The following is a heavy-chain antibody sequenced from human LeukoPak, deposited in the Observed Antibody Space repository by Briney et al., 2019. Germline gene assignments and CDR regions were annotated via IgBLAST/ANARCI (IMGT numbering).Heavy chain of an antibody. J-gene: IGHJ6*03. CDR2: ISASTSSI. D-gene: IGHD1-26*01. CDR1: GFSFSSRN. V-gene: IGHV3-48*04. CDR3: ARDRGIVGTTGYYYMDV. Sequence: GGSLRLSCAASGFSFSSRNMNWVRQAPGKGLEWVSHISASTSSIYYADSVKGRFTISRDNAKNSLYLQMNSLRAEDTAVYYCARDRGIVGTTGYYYMDVWGKGTTVTVSS.